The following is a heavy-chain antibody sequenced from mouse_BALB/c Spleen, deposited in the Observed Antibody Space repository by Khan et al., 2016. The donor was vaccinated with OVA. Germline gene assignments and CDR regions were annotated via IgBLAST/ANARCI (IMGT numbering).Heavy chain of an antibody. CDR3: AKFTPDYYSMDY. D-gene: IGHD1-1*01. CDR2: IWGDGST. V-gene: IGHV2-3*01. Sequence: QVQLKESGPGLVAPSQSLSITCTVSGFSLNSYGVNWVRQPPGKGLEWLGVIWGDGSTNYHSALKSRLIISKDDSKSHVFLKLNSLQTDDTATYXCAKFTPDYYSMDYWGEGTSVTVSS. J-gene: IGHJ4*01. CDR1: GFSLNSYG.